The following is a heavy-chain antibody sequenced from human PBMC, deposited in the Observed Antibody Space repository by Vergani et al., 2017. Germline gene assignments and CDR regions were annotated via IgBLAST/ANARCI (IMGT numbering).Heavy chain of an antibody. D-gene: IGHD6-13*01. J-gene: IGHJ6*02. V-gene: IGHV4-59*01. CDR1: GGSISRYY. CDR2: IYYSGST. CDR3: ARSIAAAGTDYYYYYYGMDV. Sequence: QVQLQESGPGLVKPSETLSLTCTVSGGSISRYYWSWIRQPPGTGLEWIGYIYYSGSTNYNPSLKSRVTISVDTSKNQFSLKLSSVTAADTAVYYCARSIAAAGTDYYYYYYGMDVWGQGTTVTVSS.